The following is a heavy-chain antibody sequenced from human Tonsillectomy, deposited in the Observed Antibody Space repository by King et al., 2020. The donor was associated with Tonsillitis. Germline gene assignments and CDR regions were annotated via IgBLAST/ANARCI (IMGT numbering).Heavy chain of an antibody. V-gene: IGHV3-21*01. CDR2: ISSTSSYI. CDR3: AREGYYVYYYYGMDV. J-gene: IGHJ6*02. D-gene: IGHD3-16*01. Sequence: VQLVESGGGLVKPGGSLRLSCAASGFTFSSYSMNWVRQAPGKGLEWVSSISSTSSYIYYADSVKGRFTISRDNAKNSLYLQMNSLRAEDTAVYYCAREGYYVYYYYGMDVWGQGTTVTVSS. CDR1: GFTFSSYS.